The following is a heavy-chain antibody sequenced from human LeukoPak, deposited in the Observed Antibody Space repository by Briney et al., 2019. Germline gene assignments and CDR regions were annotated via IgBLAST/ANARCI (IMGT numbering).Heavy chain of an antibody. CDR3: AKDRETTASGTFDY. V-gene: IGHV3-30*18. Sequence: PGGSLRLSCAASGFTFSNYGMHYVRQAPGKGLEWVAVISDDGSKKYYADSVNGLFTISRDTSNNTLYLHMNSLRPEDTAVYYCAKDRETTASGTFDYWGQGSLVTVSS. J-gene: IGHJ4*02. D-gene: IGHD6-13*01. CDR1: GFTFSNYG. CDR2: ISDDGSKK.